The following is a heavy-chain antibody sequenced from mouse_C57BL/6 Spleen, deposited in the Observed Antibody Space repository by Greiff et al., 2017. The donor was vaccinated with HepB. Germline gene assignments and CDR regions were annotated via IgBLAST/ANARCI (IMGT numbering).Heavy chain of an antibody. D-gene: IGHD3-1*01. V-gene: IGHV5-17*01. CDR3: ASPPGGYAMDY. J-gene: IGHJ4*01. CDR1: GFTFSDYG. Sequence: DVMLVESGGGLVKPGGSLKLSCAASGFTFSDYGMHWVRQAPEKGLEWVAYISSGSSTIYYADTVKGRFTISRDNAKNTLFLQMTSLRSEDTAMYYCASPPGGYAMDYWGQGTSVTVSS. CDR2: ISSGSSTI.